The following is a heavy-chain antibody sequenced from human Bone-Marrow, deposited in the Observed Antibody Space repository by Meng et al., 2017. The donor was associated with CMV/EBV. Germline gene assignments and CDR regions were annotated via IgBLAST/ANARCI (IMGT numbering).Heavy chain of an antibody. CDR3: ARTVSRDQWLALPH. D-gene: IGHD6-19*01. CDR2: INPNSGGT. V-gene: IGHV1-2*02. CDR1: GYTFTGYY. Sequence: ASVKVSCKASGYTFTGYYMHWVRQAPGQGLEWMGWINPNSGGTNYAQKFQGRVTMTRDTSISTAYMELSRLRSDDTAVYYCARTVSRDQWLALPHWGQGTLVTVSS. J-gene: IGHJ4*02.